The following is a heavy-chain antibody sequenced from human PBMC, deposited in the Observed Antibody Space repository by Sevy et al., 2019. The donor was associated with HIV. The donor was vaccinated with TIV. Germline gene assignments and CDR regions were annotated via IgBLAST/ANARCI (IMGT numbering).Heavy chain of an antibody. CDR1: GFTFSSYW. D-gene: IGHD3-10*01. CDR2: INQDGSET. J-gene: IGHJ4*02. CDR3: ARLFYGSADY. Sequence: GGSLRLSCAASGFTFSSYWMSWVRQAPGKGLEWVATINQDGSETFYVDSVKGRFTISRHNPRKSLYLQMNSLSAEGTAVYYCARLFYGSADYWGQGTLVTVSS. V-gene: IGHV3-7*01.